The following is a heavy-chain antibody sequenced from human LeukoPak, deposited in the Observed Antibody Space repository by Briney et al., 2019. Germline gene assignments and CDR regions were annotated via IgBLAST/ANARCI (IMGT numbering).Heavy chain of an antibody. Sequence: GESLKISCAGSGFTVSSNYMSWVRQAPGKGLEWVSVIYSDGSTYYADSVKGRFIISRDNSKNTLYLQMNSLRAEDTAVYYCAGAGAAAGPFDYWGQGTLVTVSS. V-gene: IGHV3-66*01. D-gene: IGHD6-13*01. CDR1: GFTVSSNY. J-gene: IGHJ4*02. CDR2: IYSDGST. CDR3: AGAGAAAGPFDY.